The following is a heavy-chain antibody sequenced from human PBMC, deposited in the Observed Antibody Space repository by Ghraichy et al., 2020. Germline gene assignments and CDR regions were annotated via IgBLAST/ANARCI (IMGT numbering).Heavy chain of an antibody. CDR3: AIIIKPEYYDDSSGYNV. CDR2: IIPILGIA. D-gene: IGHD3-22*01. V-gene: IGHV1-69*04. Sequence: SVKVSCKASGGTFSSYAISWVRQAPGQGLEWMGRIIPILGIANYAQKFQGRVTITADKSTSTAYMELSSLRSEDTAVYYCAIIIKPEYYDDSSGYNVWGQGTLVTVAS. CDR1: GGTFSSYA. J-gene: IGHJ4*02.